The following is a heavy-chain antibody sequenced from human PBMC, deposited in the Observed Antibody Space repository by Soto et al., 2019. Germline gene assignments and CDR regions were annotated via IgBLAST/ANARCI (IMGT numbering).Heavy chain of an antibody. V-gene: IGHV3-74*01. CDR2: INSDGSST. D-gene: IGHD6-13*01. Sequence: GALRLSCAASGFTFSSYWIEWVRQAPVKVLVWVSRINSDGSSTSYADSVKGRFTISRDNAKNTLYLQMNSLRAEDTAVYYCARGPGYSSSWPNYYYYYYVDVWGKGTTVTVSS. CDR3: ARGPGYSSSWPNYYYYYYVDV. J-gene: IGHJ6*03. CDR1: GFTFSSYW.